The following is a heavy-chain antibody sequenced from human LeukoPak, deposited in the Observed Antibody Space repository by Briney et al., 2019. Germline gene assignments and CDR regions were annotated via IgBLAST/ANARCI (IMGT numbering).Heavy chain of an antibody. V-gene: IGHV1-2*02. CDR1: GYTFTGHY. CDR2: INPNGGGT. J-gene: IGHJ4*02. D-gene: IGHD6-19*01. CDR3: ARDLGLSSGLDY. Sequence: ASVKVSCKASGYTFTGHYIHWVRQAPGQGLEWMGWINPNGGGTNYAQKFQGRVTMTRDTSISTAYMDLSRLRSDDTAVYYCARDLGLSSGLDYWGQGTLVTVSS.